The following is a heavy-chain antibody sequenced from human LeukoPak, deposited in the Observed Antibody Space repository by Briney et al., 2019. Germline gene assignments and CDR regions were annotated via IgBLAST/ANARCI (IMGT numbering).Heavy chain of an antibody. CDR3: ARGPIAAAGTPTVLNY. CDR2: IIPILGIA. V-gene: IGHV1-69*04. CDR1: GGTFSSYA. J-gene: IGHJ4*02. D-gene: IGHD6-13*01. Sequence: ASVKVSCKASGGTFSSYAFSWVRQAPGQGLKWMGRIIPILGIANYAQKFQGRVTITADKSTSTAYMELSSLRSEDTALYYCARGPIAAAGTPTVLNYWGQGTLVTVSS.